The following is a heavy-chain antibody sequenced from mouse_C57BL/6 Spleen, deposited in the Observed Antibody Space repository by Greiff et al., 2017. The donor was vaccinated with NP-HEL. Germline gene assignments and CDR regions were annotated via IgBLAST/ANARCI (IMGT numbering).Heavy chain of an antibody. V-gene: IGHV3-6*01. Sequence: DVQLQESGPGLVKPSQSLSLTCSVTGYSITSGYDWNWIRQVPGNKLEWMGYISYDGSNNYNPSLKNRISITRDTSKNQFFLKLNSVTTEDTATYYCARDRVYDGSFAYWGQGTLVTVSA. CDR3: ARDRVYDGSFAY. D-gene: IGHD2-3*01. J-gene: IGHJ3*01. CDR2: ISYDGSN. CDR1: GYSITSGYD.